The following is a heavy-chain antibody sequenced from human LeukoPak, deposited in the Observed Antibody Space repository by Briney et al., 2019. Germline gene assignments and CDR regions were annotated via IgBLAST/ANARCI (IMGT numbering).Heavy chain of an antibody. CDR2: ISGSGGNT. D-gene: IGHD3-22*01. CDR1: GFTFSNYA. Sequence: GGSLRLSCAGSGFTFSNYAMSWVRPAPGKGLEWVAAISGSGGNTYYADSVRGRFTISRDNSKDTLYLQMNSLRAEDTAVYYCAKDTHYDSRGYYDYWGQGTRVTVSS. V-gene: IGHV3-23*01. CDR3: AKDTHYDSRGYYDY. J-gene: IGHJ4*02.